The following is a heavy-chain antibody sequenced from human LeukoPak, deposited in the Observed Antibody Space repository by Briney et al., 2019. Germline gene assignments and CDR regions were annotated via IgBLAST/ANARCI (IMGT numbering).Heavy chain of an antibody. CDR3: AKGEGGYDYLDY. V-gene: IGHV3-23*01. CDR2: ISGTGGST. CDR1: GFTSSNYA. J-gene: IGHJ4*02. Sequence: GGSLRLSCAASGFTSSNYAMNWVRQAPGKGLEWVSAISGTGGSTYYADSVKGRFTISRDKSKNTLYLQMNGLRAQDTAVYYCAKGEGGYDYLDYWGQGTLVTVSS. D-gene: IGHD5-12*01.